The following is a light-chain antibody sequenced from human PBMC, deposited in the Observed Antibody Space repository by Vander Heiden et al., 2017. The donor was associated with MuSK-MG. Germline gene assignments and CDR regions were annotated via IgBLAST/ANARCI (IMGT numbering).Light chain of an antibody. CDR1: QSISSW. V-gene: IGKV1-5*01. J-gene: IGKJ2*01. Sequence: DIQMTQSPSTLSASVGDRVTITCRASQSISSWLAWYQQKPRKAPKLLIYDASSLESGVPSRFSGSGSGTEFTLTISSLQPDDFATYYCQQDNSSPYTFGQGTKVEIK. CDR3: QQDNSSPYT. CDR2: DAS.